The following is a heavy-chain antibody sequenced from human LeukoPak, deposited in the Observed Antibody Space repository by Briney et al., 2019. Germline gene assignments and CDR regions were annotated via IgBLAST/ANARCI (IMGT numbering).Heavy chain of an antibody. CDR2: VNHLGRT. Sequence: SETLSLTCAVSGGSFSVYYWSWIRQPPGKGLEWIGEVNHLGRTNYNPSLKRRGTMSLDTSKKEVSLKLTSVTAADTAVYYCARGSASGIYPIDYWGQGTLVTVSS. CDR3: ARGSASGIYPIDY. J-gene: IGHJ4*02. D-gene: IGHD6-19*01. CDR1: GGSFSVYY. V-gene: IGHV4-34*01.